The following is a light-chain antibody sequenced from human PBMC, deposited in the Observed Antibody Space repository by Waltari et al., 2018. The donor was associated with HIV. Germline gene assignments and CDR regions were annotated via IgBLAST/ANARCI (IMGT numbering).Light chain of an antibody. CDR1: SPRSYS. CDR2: GKD. V-gene: IGLV3-19*01. CDR3: NSRDSSGEHLV. J-gene: IGLJ3*02. Sequence: SSELTQDPAVSAALGQTVKITCQGDSPRSYSASWYHQKPGPAPVLVIYGKDHRPPLIPYRFSGSSSGNTFSLTITGAQAEDEAYYCCNSRDSSGEHLVFGGGTKLTVV.